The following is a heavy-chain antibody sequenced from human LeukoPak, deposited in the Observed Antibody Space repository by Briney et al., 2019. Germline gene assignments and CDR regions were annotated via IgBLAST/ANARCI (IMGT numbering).Heavy chain of an antibody. CDR3: ARIYCSSTSCSPLFDY. Sequence: SVQVSCNASGSTFPSYGISWVRQAPGQGLEWMGWISAYNGNTNYAQKLQGRVTMTTDTSTSTAYMELRSLRSDDTAVYYCARIYCSSTSCSPLFDYWGQGTLVTVSS. CDR2: ISAYNGNT. CDR1: GSTFPSYG. V-gene: IGHV1-18*01. J-gene: IGHJ4*02. D-gene: IGHD2-2*01.